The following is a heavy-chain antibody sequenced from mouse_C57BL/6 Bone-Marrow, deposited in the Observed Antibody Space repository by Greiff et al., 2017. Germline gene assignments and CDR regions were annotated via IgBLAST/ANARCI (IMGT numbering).Heavy chain of an antibody. CDR3: ESVIYGDYPYYAMDY. J-gene: IGHJ4*01. CDR1: GYTFTSYW. CDR2: IYPGSGST. Sequence: QVQLQQPGAELVKPGASVKMSCKASGYTFTSYWITWVKQRPGQGLEWIGDIYPGSGSTNYNEKFKSKATLTVDTSSSTAYMQLSSLTSEDSAVXYCESVIYGDYPYYAMDYWGQGTSVTVSS. V-gene: IGHV1-55*01. D-gene: IGHD2-13*01.